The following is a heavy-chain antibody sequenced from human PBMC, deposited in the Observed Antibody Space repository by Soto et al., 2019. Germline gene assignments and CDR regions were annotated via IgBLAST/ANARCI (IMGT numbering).Heavy chain of an antibody. CDR1: GFTFSDHW. V-gene: IGHV3-7*01. CDR2: IKPDGSEK. J-gene: IGHJ3*02. D-gene: IGHD3-3*01. CDR3: ARSSRNTFFGVVKDAFDI. Sequence: GGSLRLSCAASGFTFSDHWMSWVRQAPGKGLEWVANIKPDGSEKYYVDSVKGRFTISRDNAKNSLYLQMNSLRAEDTAVYYCARSSRNTFFGVVKDAFDIWGQGTVVTVSS.